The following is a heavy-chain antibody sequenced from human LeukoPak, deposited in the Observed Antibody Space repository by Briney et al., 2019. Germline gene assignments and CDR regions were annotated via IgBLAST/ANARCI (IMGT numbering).Heavy chain of an antibody. Sequence: GSLRLSCAASGFTFSSYSMNWVRQAPGKGLEWVSSISSSSSYIYYADSVKGRFTISRDNAKNSLYLQMSSLRAEDTAVYYCARSDAYYYYMDVWGKGTTVTVSS. J-gene: IGHJ6*03. CDR3: ARSDAYYYYMDV. CDR1: GFTFSSYS. CDR2: ISSSSSYI. V-gene: IGHV3-21*01.